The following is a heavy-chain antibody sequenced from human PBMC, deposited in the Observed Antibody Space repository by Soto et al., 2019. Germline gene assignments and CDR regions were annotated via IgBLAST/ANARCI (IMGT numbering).Heavy chain of an antibody. CDR2: IYYSGST. D-gene: IGHD5-12*01. CDR3: ACGTEVVATIPLGDY. J-gene: IGHJ4*02. Sequence: QVQLQESGPGLVKPSETLSLTCTVSGGSISSYYWSWLRQPPGKGLEWIGYIYYSGSTNYNPSLKSRVTRSVDTSKNQFSLKLSSVTAADTAVYYCACGTEVVATIPLGDYWGQGTLVTVSS. CDR1: GGSISSYY. V-gene: IGHV4-59*08.